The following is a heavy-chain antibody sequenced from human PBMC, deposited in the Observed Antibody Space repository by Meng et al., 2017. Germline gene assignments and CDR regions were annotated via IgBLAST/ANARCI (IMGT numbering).Heavy chain of an antibody. J-gene: IGHJ4*02. CDR2: IYSGGST. CDR1: GFTVRSTY. V-gene: IGHV3-53*02. CDR3: ARGGSYYSY. D-gene: IGHD1-26*01. Sequence: EGQLVGSGGGLVQAGRSHRLSCAASGFTVRSTYMRWVRQAPGKGLEWVSVIYSGGSTYYADSVKGRFTISRDNSKNTLYLQMNSLRAEDTAVYYCARGGSYYSYWGQGTLVTVSS.